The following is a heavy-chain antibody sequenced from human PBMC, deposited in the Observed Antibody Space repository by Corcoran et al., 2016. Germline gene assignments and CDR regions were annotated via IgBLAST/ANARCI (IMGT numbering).Heavy chain of an antibody. CDR2: IIPIFGTA. Sequence: QVQLVQSGAEVKKPGSSVKVSCKASGGTFSSYAISWVRQAPGQGLEWMGGIIPIFGTANYAQKFQGRVTITADKSTSTAYMELSSLRSEDTAVYYCAREAVVAATPKEGWFDPWGQGTLVTVSS. D-gene: IGHD2-15*01. J-gene: IGHJ5*02. CDR3: AREAVVAATPKEGWFDP. V-gene: IGHV1-69*06. CDR1: GGTFSSYA.